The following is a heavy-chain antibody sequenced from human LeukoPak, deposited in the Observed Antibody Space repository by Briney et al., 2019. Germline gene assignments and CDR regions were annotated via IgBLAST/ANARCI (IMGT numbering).Heavy chain of an antibody. Sequence: SETLSLTCTVSGGSISSSSYYWGWIRQPPGKGLEWIGSIYYSGSTYYNPSLKSRVTISVDTSKNQFSLKLSSVTAADTAVYYCARPRELSTYYFDYWGQGTLVTVSS. CDR3: ARPRELSTYYFDY. D-gene: IGHD3-16*02. J-gene: IGHJ4*02. V-gene: IGHV4-39*01. CDR2: IYYSGST. CDR1: GGSISSSSYY.